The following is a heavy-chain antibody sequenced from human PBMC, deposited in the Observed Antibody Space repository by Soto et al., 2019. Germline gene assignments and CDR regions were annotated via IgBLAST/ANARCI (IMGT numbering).Heavy chain of an antibody. J-gene: IGHJ4*02. CDR1: GFTFNVYA. D-gene: IGHD2-15*01. V-gene: IGHV3-23*01. Sequence: EVQLLESGGGLVQPGGSLRLSCAASGFTFNVYALSWVRQTPGKGLEWVSVISGGGDATYYADSVKGRFIISRDNSKNTLYLRMNSLRADDTAVYYCAKHGSMAATTPIDFWGQGTLVTVSS. CDR2: ISGGGDAT. CDR3: AKHGSMAATTPIDF.